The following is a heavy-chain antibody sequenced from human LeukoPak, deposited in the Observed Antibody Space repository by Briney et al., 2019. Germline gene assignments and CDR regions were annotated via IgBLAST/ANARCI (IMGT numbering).Heavy chain of an antibody. CDR1: GYSFTSYW. Sequence: GESLKISCKGSGYSFTSYWIAWVRQMPGKGLEWMGIIYPGDSDTRYSPSFQGQVTISADKSISTAYLQQSSLKASDTAMNYCARHESNNPLGVWGQGTTVTVSS. V-gene: IGHV5-51*01. J-gene: IGHJ6*02. CDR3: ARHESNNPLGV. D-gene: IGHD1-14*01. CDR2: IYPGDSDT.